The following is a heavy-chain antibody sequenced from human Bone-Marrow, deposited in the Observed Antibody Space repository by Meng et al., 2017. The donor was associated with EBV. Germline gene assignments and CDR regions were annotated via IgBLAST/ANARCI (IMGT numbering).Heavy chain of an antibody. J-gene: IGHJ5*02. CDR2: ISYNGSNK. D-gene: IGHD4-11*01. V-gene: IGHV3-30*18. CDR3: AKVGRPLQYWLNH. Sequence: VQLEGSGGGGGQPRRSLSLSCASSGFIFINSAMYWVRQAPGKGLEWVAFISYNGSNKDYADSVTGRFTISRDNSKNTLYLQMNCLRAEDTAVYYCAKVGRPLQYWLNHWGQGTLVTVSS. CDR1: GFIFINSA.